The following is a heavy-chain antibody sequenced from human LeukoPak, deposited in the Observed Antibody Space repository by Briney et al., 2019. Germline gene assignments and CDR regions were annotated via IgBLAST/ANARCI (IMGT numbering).Heavy chain of an antibody. D-gene: IGHD3-22*01. CDR2: IYTSGST. V-gene: IGHV4-4*07. J-gene: IGHJ4*02. CDR3: ARSGYFYDSGTYYSFDY. Sequence: SETLSLTCTVSGGSISSYYWSWIRQPAGKGLEWIGRIYTSGSTNYNPSLKSRVTMSVDTSKNQFSLKLTSVTAADTAVYYCARSGYFYDSGTYYSFDYWGQGTLVIVSS. CDR1: GGSISSYY.